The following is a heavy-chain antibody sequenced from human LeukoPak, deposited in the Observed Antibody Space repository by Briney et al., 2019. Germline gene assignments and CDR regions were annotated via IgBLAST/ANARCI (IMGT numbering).Heavy chain of an antibody. CDR3: ARHNDYASLMDV. J-gene: IGHJ6*02. CDR1: GVSVTTSGYY. V-gene: IGHV4-39*01. Sequence: SETLSLTCTVFGVSVTTSGYYGAWIRQPPGRGLEWIGSISYSGITYYKPSLRGRVTISGNTAKNQFSLKLSSVTAADTAVYYCARHNDYASLMDVWGQGTTVTVSS. CDR2: ISYSGIT. D-gene: IGHD2-2*01.